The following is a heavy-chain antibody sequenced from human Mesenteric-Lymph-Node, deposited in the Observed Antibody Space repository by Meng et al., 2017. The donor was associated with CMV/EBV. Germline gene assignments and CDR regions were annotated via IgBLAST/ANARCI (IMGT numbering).Heavy chain of an antibody. CDR1: GFTFSSYG. Sequence: GESLKISCAASGFTFSSYGMHWVRQAPGKGLEWVGRTRNKANSYTTEYAASVKGRFTISRDDSKNSLYLQMNSLKTEDTAVYYCAREDSGSYYLGGKGAFDYWGQGTLVTVSS. CDR2: TRNKANSYTT. V-gene: IGHV3-72*01. D-gene: IGHD1-26*01. CDR3: AREDSGSYYLGGKGAFDY. J-gene: IGHJ4*02.